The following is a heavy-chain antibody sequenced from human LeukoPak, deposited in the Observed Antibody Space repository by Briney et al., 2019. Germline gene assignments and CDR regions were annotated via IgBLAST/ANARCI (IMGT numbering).Heavy chain of an antibody. J-gene: IGHJ4*02. V-gene: IGHV3-30*18. CDR1: GFTFNIYG. D-gene: IGHD3-10*01. CDR2: ISFDGSNQ. CDR3: AKDSLSLVPLGMVRGVYIDY. Sequence: GGSLRLSCAVSGFTFNIYGMHWVRQAPGKGLEWVAVISFDGSNQHYADSVEGRFTISRDNSNNTLYLQMNSLRAEDTAVYYCAKDSLSLVPLGMVRGVYIDYWGQGTLVTVSS.